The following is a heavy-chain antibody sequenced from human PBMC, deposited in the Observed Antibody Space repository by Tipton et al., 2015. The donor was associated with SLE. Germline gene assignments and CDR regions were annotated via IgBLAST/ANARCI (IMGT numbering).Heavy chain of an antibody. CDR2: IRSKAYGGTT. CDR1: GGSFSGYY. CDR3: KMATTHFDY. J-gene: IGHJ4*02. D-gene: IGHD5-24*01. Sequence: LSLTCAVYGGSFSGYYWSWIRQPPGKGLEWVGFIRSKAYGGTTEYAASVKGRFTISRDDSKSIAYLQMNSLKTEDTAVYYCKMATTHFDYWGQGTLVTVSS. V-gene: IGHV3-49*03.